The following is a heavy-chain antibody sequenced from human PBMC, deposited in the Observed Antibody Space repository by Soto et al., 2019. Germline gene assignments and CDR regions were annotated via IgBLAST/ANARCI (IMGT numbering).Heavy chain of an antibody. Sequence: VQLVQSGAEVKKPGASVKVSCKASGYTFTSYGISWVRQAPGQGLEWMRWISAYNGNTNYAQKLQGRVTMTTDTSTGTDYMERRSLRSDDTAVDYCARDTYYDFWSGYPGYFHFDYWGQGTLVTVSS. D-gene: IGHD3-3*01. J-gene: IGHJ4*02. V-gene: IGHV1-18*04. CDR3: ARDTYYDFWSGYPGYFHFDY. CDR2: ISAYNGNT. CDR1: GYTFTSYG.